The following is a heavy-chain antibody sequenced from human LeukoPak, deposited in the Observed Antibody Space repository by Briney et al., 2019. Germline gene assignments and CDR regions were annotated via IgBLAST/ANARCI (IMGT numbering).Heavy chain of an antibody. CDR3: ARGPATGDFDY. CDR2: INPNSGGT. CDR1: GYTFTANY. D-gene: IGHD7-27*01. V-gene: IGHV1-2*02. J-gene: IGHJ4*02. Sequence: GASVKVSCKASGYTFTANYIHWVRQTPGQGLEWVGWINPNSGGTNFAQKFQGRVTMTRDTSISTAYMELSRLGSDDTAVYYCARGPATGDFDYWGQGTLVTVSS.